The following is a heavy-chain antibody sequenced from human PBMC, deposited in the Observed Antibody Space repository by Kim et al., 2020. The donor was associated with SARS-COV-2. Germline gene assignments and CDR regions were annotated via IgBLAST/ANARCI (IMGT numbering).Heavy chain of an antibody. CDR1: GFTFSSYS. J-gene: IGHJ4*02. D-gene: IGHD4-17*01. CDR2: ISSSSSYI. V-gene: IGHV3-21*01. CDR3: ARGSGGDLAGD. Sequence: GGSLRLSCAASGFTFSSYSMNWVRQAPGKGLEWVSSISSSSSYIYYADSVKGRFTISRDNAKNSLYLQMNSLRAEDTAVYYCARGSGGDLAGDWGQGTLVTVSS.